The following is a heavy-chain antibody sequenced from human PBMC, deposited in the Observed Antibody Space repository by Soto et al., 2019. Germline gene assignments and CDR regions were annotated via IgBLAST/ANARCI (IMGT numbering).Heavy chain of an antibody. J-gene: IGHJ6*02. CDR1: GGSISSGGYS. CDR2: IYHSGST. Sequence: SETLSLTCAVAGGSISSGGYSWNWIRQPPGKGLEWIGYIYHSGSTFYNPSLKSRVTISVDRSKNQISLKVISVTAADTAVYYCARDRGGGLDVWGQGTTVTVSS. V-gene: IGHV4-30-2*01. D-gene: IGHD3-10*01. CDR3: ARDRGGGLDV.